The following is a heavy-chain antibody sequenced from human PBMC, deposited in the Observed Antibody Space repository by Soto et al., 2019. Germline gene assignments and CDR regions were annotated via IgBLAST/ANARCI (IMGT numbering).Heavy chain of an antibody. CDR2: IYYSGST. V-gene: IGHV4-39*01. J-gene: IGHJ6*04. D-gene: IGHD5-12*01. CDR3: ARQGSYSGYANTGKYSYHHGMAV. CDR1: GGSISSSSYY. Sequence: SESLSVTCTVSGGSISSSSYYWGWIRQPPGKGLEWIGSIYYSGSTYYNPSLKSRVTISVDTSKNQFSLKLSSVTAADTAVYYRARQGSYSGYANTGKYSYHHGMAVWGKRTTVTVSS.